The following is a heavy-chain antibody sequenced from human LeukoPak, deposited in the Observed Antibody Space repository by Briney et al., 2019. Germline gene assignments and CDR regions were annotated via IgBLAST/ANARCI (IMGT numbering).Heavy chain of an antibody. CDR3: AKFPRGNDYPHYFDF. CDR1: GFSFSSYA. D-gene: IGHD5-12*01. J-gene: IGHJ4*02. V-gene: IGHV3-23*01. CDR2: ICGSGGST. Sequence: PGGSLRLSCAASGFSFSSYAMSWVRQAPGKGLEWVSGICGSGGSTYYADTVKVRFTISRDNSKITLYLQMNSLRAKDTAVYYCAKFPRGNDYPHYFDFWGQGTLVTVSS.